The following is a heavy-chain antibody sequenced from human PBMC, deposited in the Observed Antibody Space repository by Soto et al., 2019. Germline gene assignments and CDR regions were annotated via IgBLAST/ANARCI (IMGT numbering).Heavy chain of an antibody. CDR2: INPNSGGT. CDR1: GYTFTGYY. D-gene: IGHD3-10*01. V-gene: IGHV1-2*02. CDR3: AIAMAYYYYYGMDV. Sequence: VASVKVSCKSSGYTFTGYYIHWVRQAPGQGLEWMGWINPNSGGTNYAQKFQGRVTMTRDTSISTAYMELSRLRSDDTAVYYCAIAMAYYYYYGMDVWGQGTKVTVSS. J-gene: IGHJ6*02.